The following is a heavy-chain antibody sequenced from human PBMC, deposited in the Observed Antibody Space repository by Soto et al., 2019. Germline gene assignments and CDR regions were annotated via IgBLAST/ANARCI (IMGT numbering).Heavy chain of an antibody. Sequence: GTSVKVSCTDSGYTFTNYGICWVRHAPGQGLDWMGWISGYNGNTIDAQNLQGRVTMTTDTPTNTAYMELRSLRSDDTAVYYCARGVGSGSYYNQYNWFDPWGQGTLVTVSS. J-gene: IGHJ5*02. D-gene: IGHD3-10*01. CDR3: ARGVGSGSYYNQYNWFDP. CDR2: ISGYNGNT. V-gene: IGHV1-18*01. CDR1: GYTFTNYG.